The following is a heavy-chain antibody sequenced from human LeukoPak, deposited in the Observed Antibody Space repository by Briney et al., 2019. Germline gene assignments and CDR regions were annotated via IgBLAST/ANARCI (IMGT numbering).Heavy chain of an antibody. CDR2: IKQDGSEK. CDR3: ASRNSLFI. V-gene: IGHV3-7*01. Sequence: PGGSLRLSCAGSGFTFSSYWMSWVRQAPGKGLEWVANIKQDGSEKHYVDSVKGRFTISRDNAKNSLYLQMNSLRAEDTAVYYCASRNSLFIWGQGTLVTVSS. CDR1: GFTFSSYW. J-gene: IGHJ4*02. D-gene: IGHD4-23*01.